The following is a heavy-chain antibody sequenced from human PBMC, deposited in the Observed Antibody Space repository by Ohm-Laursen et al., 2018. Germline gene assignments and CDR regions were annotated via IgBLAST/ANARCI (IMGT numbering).Heavy chain of an antibody. J-gene: IGHJ3*02. CDR3: AKVYYCSGGSCYSWELTNGFDI. CDR1: GFTFSSYS. D-gene: IGHD2-15*01. Sequence: SLRLSCAAPGFTFSSYSMNWVRQAPGKGLEWVSGISGSGSRTYYADSVKGRFTISRDNSKNTVHLQMNSLRAEDTAVYYCAKVYYCSGGSCYSWELTNGFDIWGQGTMVTVSS. V-gene: IGHV3-23*01. CDR2: ISGSGSRT.